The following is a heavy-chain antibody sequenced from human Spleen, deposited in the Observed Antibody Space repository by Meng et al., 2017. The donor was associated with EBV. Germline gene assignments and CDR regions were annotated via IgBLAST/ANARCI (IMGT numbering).Heavy chain of an antibody. D-gene: IGHD2-21*02. Sequence: QVQLQESGPGLVKPSQTLTLTCAVSGSSSSSGDNYWSWIRQPPGKGLEWIGYIFYSGHTYHNPSLTSRVTISVDTSKNQFSLKLTSVTAADTAVYYCARDRSRGDPYFDYWGQGTLVTVSS. V-gene: IGHV4-30-4*01. CDR3: ARDRSRGDPYFDY. CDR2: IFYSGHT. CDR1: GSSSSSGDNY. J-gene: IGHJ4*02.